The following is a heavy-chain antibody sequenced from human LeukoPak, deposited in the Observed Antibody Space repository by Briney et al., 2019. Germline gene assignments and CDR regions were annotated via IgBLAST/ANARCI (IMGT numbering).Heavy chain of an antibody. CDR1: GDSMSTYY. CDR3: ARGPSTIFGLYYFDY. J-gene: IGHJ4*02. V-gene: IGHV4-4*07. D-gene: IGHD3-3*01. Sequence: PSETLSLTCTVSGDSMSTYYWSWIRQPAGKGLEWVGRVYTSGSTNYNPSLKSRVTISVDNSKNHFSLRLTSVTAADTAMYYCARGPSTIFGLYYFDYWGQGTLVTVSS. CDR2: VYTSGST.